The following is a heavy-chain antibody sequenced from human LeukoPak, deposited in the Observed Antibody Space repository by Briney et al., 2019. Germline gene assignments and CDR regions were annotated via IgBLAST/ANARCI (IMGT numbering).Heavy chain of an antibody. V-gene: IGHV3-21*04. D-gene: IGHD3-10*01. CDR3: AKDHRYYGSGSYPGTFDP. J-gene: IGHJ5*02. Sequence: PGGSLRLSCAASGFTFSSYSMNWVRQAPGKGLEWVSSISSSSSYIYYADSVKGRFTISRDNAKNSLYLQMNSLRAEDTAVYYCAKDHRYYGSGSYPGTFDPWGQGTLVTASS. CDR2: ISSSSSYI. CDR1: GFTFSSYS.